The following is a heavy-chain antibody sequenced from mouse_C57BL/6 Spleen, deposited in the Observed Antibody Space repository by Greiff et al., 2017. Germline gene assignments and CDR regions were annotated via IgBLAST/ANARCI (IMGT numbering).Heavy chain of an antibody. J-gene: IGHJ4*01. V-gene: IGHV2-6-1*01. CDR3: ARHVYDYDDYYAMDY. CDR2: IWSDGST. D-gene: IGHD2-4*01. CDR1: GFSLTSYG. Sequence: VMLVESGPGLVAPSQSLSITCTVSGFSLTSYGVHWVRQPPGKGLEWLVVIWSDGSTTYNSALKSRLSISKDNSKSQVFLKMNSLQTDDTAMYYCARHVYDYDDYYAMDYWGQGTSVTVSS.